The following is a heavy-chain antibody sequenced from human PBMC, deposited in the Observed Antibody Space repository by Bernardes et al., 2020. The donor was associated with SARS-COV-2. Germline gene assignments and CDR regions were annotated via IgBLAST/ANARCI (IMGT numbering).Heavy chain of an antibody. D-gene: IGHD1-26*01. J-gene: IGHJ4*02. Sequence: SLNLSCKGSGYSFTGYWIGWVRQMPGTGLEWMGIIYPGDSDTRYSPSFQGQVTMSADKSISTTYLQWSSLKASDTAMYYCARQIVGATLDYWGQGTLVTVSS. V-gene: IGHV5-51*01. CDR1: GYSFTGYW. CDR3: ARQIVGATLDY. CDR2: IYPGDSDT.